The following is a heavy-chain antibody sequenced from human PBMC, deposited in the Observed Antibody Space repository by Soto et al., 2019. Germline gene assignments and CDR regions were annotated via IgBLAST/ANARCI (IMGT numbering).Heavy chain of an antibody. CDR2: INHSGST. Sequence: SETLSLTCAVYGGSFSGYYWSWIRQPPGKGLEWIGEINHSGSTNYNPSLKSRVTISVDTSKNQFSLKLSSVTAADTAVYYCARGLVTIFGVYYYGMDVWGQGTTVTVSS. CDR3: ARGLVTIFGVYYYGMDV. J-gene: IGHJ6*02. CDR1: GGSFSGYY. V-gene: IGHV4-34*01. D-gene: IGHD3-3*01.